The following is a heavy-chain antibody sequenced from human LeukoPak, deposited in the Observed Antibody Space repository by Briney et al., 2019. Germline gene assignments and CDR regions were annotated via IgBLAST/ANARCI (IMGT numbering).Heavy chain of an antibody. CDR3: ARSYSSGWFSSRWFDP. V-gene: IGHV4-61*01. D-gene: IGHD6-19*01. Sequence: SETLSLTCTVSGGSVSSGSYYWSWIRQPPGKGLEWIGYIYYSGSTNYNPSPKSRVTISVDTSKNQFSLKLSSVTAADTAVYYCARSYSSGWFSSRWFDPWGQGTLVTVSS. CDR1: GGSVSSGSYY. J-gene: IGHJ5*02. CDR2: IYYSGST.